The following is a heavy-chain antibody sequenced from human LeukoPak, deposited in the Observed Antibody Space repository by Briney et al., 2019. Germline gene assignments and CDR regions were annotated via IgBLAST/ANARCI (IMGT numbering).Heavy chain of an antibody. D-gene: IGHD3-16*01. V-gene: IGHV1-2*02. CDR2: INPNSGGT. CDR1: GYTFTGYY. J-gene: IGHJ4*02. Sequence: GASVKVSCKASGYTFTGYYMHWVRQAPGQGLEWMGWINPNSGGTNYAQKFQGRVTMTRDASISAAYMGLSRLTSDDTAVYYCARVRVGEDLDYWGQGPLVTVSS. CDR3: ARVRVGEDLDY.